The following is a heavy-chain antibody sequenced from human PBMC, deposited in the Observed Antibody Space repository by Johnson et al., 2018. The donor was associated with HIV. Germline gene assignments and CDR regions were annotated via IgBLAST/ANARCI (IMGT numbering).Heavy chain of an antibody. CDR1: GFTFSSYA. J-gene: IGHJ3*02. Sequence: QVQLVESWGGVVQPWRSLRLSCAASGFTFSSYAMHWVRQAPGKGLEWVAVISYDGSNKYYADSVKGRFTISRDNSKDTLYLQMNSLRAEDTAVYYCARDGSQLADAFDIWGQGTMVTVSS. CDR3: ARDGSQLADAFDI. D-gene: IGHD6-6*01. CDR2: ISYDGSNK. V-gene: IGHV3-30*04.